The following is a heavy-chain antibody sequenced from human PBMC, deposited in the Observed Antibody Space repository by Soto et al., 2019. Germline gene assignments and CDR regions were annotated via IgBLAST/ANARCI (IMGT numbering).Heavy chain of an antibody. V-gene: IGHV5-10-1*01. CDR3: ARHRANFMEFDY. D-gene: IGHD1-1*01. CDR2: IALTDSYT. J-gene: IGHJ4*02. Sequence: GESLKISCSISGYNFTAYWITWVRQMPGRGLEWMGRIALTDSYTKYSPSFQGHVTISVDRSTTTAYLQSSSLKASDTAMYYCARHRANFMEFDYWRQGTQVTVSS. CDR1: GYNFTAYW.